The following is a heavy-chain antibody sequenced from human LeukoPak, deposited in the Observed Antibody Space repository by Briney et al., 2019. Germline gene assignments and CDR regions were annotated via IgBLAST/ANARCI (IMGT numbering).Heavy chain of an antibody. Sequence: SETLSLTCAVYGGSFSGYYWSWIRQPPGKGLEWIGYIYYSGSTNYNPSLKSRVTISVDTSKNQFSLKLSSVTAADTAVYYCARAVAYCGGDCYSYYYYYYGMDVWGQGTTVTVSS. CDR2: IYYSGST. D-gene: IGHD2-21*02. J-gene: IGHJ6*02. CDR1: GGSFSGYY. V-gene: IGHV4-59*01. CDR3: ARAVAYCGGDCYSYYYYYYGMDV.